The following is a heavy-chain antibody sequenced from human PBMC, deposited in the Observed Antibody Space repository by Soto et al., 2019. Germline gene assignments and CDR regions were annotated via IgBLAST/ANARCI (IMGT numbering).Heavy chain of an antibody. Sequence: EVQLVESGGGLVKPGGSLRLSCAASGFTFSSYSMNWVRQAPGKGLEWVSSISSSSSYIYYADSVKGRFTISRDNAKNSLYLQMNSLRAEDTAVYYCAREAMVRGVIGLPYYYYGMDVWGQGTTVTVSS. CDR1: GFTFSSYS. CDR3: AREAMVRGVIGLPYYYYGMDV. J-gene: IGHJ6*02. CDR2: ISSSSSYI. D-gene: IGHD3-10*01. V-gene: IGHV3-21*01.